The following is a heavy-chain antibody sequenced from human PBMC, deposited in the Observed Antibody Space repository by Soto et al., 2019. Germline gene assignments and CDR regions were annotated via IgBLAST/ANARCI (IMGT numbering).Heavy chain of an antibody. V-gene: IGHV3-11*01. D-gene: IGHD3-10*01. Sequence: PGGSLRLSCAASGFTFSDYYMSWIRQAPGKGLEWVSYISSSGSTIYYADSVKGRLTISRDNAKNSLYLQMNSLRAEDTAVYYCASISLFDDYGDYWGQGTLVTVSS. CDR3: ASISLFDDYGDY. J-gene: IGHJ4*02. CDR1: GFTFSDYY. CDR2: ISSSGSTI.